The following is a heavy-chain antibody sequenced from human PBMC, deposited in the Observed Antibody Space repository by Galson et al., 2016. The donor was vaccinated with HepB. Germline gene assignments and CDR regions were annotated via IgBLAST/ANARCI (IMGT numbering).Heavy chain of an antibody. CDR1: GFMFETYW. V-gene: IGHV3-7*01. J-gene: IGHJ2*01. D-gene: IGHD6-6*01. Sequence: SLRLSCAGSGFMFETYWMSWVRRAPGKGLGWVANIKQDGSEKFYADSLRGRFTVSRDNAQNSVFLQMNSLRAGDTAVYYCVRGAARPGDWYFDLWGRGTLITVSS. CDR3: VRGAARPGDWYFDL. CDR2: IKQDGSEK.